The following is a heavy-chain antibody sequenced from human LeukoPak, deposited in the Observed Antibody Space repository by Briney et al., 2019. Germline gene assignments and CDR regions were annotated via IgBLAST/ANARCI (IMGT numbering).Heavy chain of an antibody. D-gene: IGHD2-2*01. Sequence: ASVKVSCKASGNTFPKYGISWVRQAPGQGLEWMGWISVYNGNTNYAQKVQGRVTITTDTSTNTAYMELRSLRSDDTAVYYCAGEGGSCTSTSCYAGGWFDPWGQGTLVTVSS. CDR2: ISVYNGNT. CDR3: AGEGGSCTSTSCYAGGWFDP. J-gene: IGHJ5*02. V-gene: IGHV1-18*01. CDR1: GNTFPKYG.